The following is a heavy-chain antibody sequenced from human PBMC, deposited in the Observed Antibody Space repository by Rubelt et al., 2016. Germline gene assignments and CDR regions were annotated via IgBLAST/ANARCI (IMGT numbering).Heavy chain of an antibody. J-gene: IGHJ5*02. D-gene: IGHD6-13*01. V-gene: IGHV3-23*01. CDR1: GFTFSNYA. CDR3: AKDTQSSWRVNWFDP. CDR2: ISYSGGDT. Sequence: VQPGGSLRLSCAASGFTFSNYAMSWVRQAPGKGLEWVAAISYSGGDTYYADSVKGRFTISRDNSKNTLDLHMDSLRAEDTAVYYCAKDTQSSWRVNWFDPWGQGTLVTVSS.